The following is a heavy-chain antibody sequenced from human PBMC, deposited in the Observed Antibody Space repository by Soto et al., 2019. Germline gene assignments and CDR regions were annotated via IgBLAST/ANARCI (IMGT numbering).Heavy chain of an antibody. D-gene: IGHD2-2*01. CDR3: AKAGFWYYCSSTSCYGMDV. Sequence: PGGSLRLSCAASGFTFSSYAMSWVRQAPGKGLEWVSAISGSGGSTYYADSVKGRFTISRDNSKNTLYLQMNSLRAEDTAVYYCAKAGFWYYCSSTSCYGMDVWGQGTTVTVSS. CDR2: ISGSGGST. CDR1: GFTFSSYA. J-gene: IGHJ6*02. V-gene: IGHV3-23*01.